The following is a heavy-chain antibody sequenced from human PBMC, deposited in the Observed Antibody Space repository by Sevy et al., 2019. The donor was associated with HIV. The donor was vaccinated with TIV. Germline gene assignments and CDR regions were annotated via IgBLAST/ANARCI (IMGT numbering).Heavy chain of an antibody. CDR1: GYTFTSYG. V-gene: IGHV1-18*01. Sequence: ASVKVSCKASGYTFTSYGVSWVRQAPGLGLEWMGWVSANNGNTNYAQDLQGRVTMTKDTSTSTVYMELRSLRSDDTAVYYCARDLYGGYGGNDYWGQGTLVTVSS. D-gene: IGHD5-12*01. CDR3: ARDLYGGYGGNDY. J-gene: IGHJ4*02. CDR2: VSANNGNT.